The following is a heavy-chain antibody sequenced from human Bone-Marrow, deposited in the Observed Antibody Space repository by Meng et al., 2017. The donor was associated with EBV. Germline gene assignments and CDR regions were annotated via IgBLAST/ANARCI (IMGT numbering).Heavy chain of an antibody. V-gene: IGHV1-69*06. J-gene: IGHJ4*02. CDR2: IIPIFGTA. Sequence: QVQLVEPGAEGKKPGASVKVSCKASGGTFSSYAMSWVRQAPGQGLEWMGGIIPIFGTANYAQKFQGRVTITADKSTSTAYMELSSLRSEDTAVYYCARDTHDYGDLTFFDYWGQGTLVTVSS. CDR3: ARDTHDYGDLTFFDY. CDR1: GGTFSSYA. D-gene: IGHD4-17*01.